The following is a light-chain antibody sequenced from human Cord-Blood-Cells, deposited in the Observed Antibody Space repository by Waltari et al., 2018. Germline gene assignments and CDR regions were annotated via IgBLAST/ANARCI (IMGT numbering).Light chain of an antibody. CDR1: QGISSY. CDR3: QQYYSYPFT. Sequence: AIRMTQSPSSLSASPGARVTITCRASQGISSYLAWYQQKPGKAPKLLIYAASTLQSGVPSRFSGSGSGTDFTLTISCLQSEDFATYYCQQYYSYPFTFGPGTKVDIK. V-gene: IGKV1-8*01. J-gene: IGKJ3*01. CDR2: AAS.